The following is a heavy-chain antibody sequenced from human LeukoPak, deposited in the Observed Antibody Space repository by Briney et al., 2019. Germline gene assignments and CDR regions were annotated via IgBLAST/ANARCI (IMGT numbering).Heavy chain of an antibody. CDR3: ARVAYYDSSGAY. CDR2: IYYSGST. D-gene: IGHD3-22*01. Sequence: SETLSLTCTVSGGSINSYYWNWIRQPPGKGLEWIGYIYYSGSTNSNPSLKSPVTISVDTSKNQFSLKLSSVTAADTAVYYCARVAYYDSSGAYWGQGTLVTVSS. J-gene: IGHJ4*02. CDR1: GGSINSYY. V-gene: IGHV4-59*08.